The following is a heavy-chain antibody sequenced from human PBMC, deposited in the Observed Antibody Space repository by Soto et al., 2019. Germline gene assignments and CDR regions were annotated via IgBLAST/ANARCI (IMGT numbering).Heavy chain of an antibody. V-gene: IGHV3-30*18. J-gene: IGHJ6*02. D-gene: IGHD3-3*01. CDR2: ISYDGSNK. Sequence: GGSLRLSCAASGFTFSSYGMHWVRQAPGKGLEWVAVISYDGSNKYYADSVKGRFTISRDNSKNTLYLQMNSLRAEDTAVYYCAKAYVGYDFWSGYYTPLFDYCYGMDVWGQGTTVTVSS. CDR1: GFTFSSYG. CDR3: AKAYVGYDFWSGYYTPLFDYCYGMDV.